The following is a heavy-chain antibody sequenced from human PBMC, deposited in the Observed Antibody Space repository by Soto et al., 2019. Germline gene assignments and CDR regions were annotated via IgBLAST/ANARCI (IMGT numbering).Heavy chain of an antibody. Sequence: QVQLQESGPGLVKPSETLSLTCTVSGGSVSSGSYYWSWIRQPPGKGLEWIGYIYYSGSTNYNPSLKSRVTISVDTSKNQFSLKLSSVTAADTAVYYCARGIAYDYWGQGTLVTVSS. CDR1: GGSVSSGSYY. CDR2: IYYSGST. D-gene: IGHD6-13*01. V-gene: IGHV4-61*01. CDR3: ARGIAYDY. J-gene: IGHJ4*02.